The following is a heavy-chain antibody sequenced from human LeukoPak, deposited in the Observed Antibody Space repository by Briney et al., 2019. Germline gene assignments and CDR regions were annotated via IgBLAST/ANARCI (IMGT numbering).Heavy chain of an antibody. V-gene: IGHV3-21*01. Sequence: GGSLKLACDASGFSFSVYTMNWVRQAPGKGLEWVASISGRSSNTDYRDSVWGRFTVSRDNAKGTLYLQMGGLRVEDTAVYYCARKNGFGDSFDFWGHGTMVIVSA. CDR3: ARKNGFGDSFDF. CDR1: GFSFSVYT. CDR2: ISGRSSNT. J-gene: IGHJ3*01. D-gene: IGHD2-8*01.